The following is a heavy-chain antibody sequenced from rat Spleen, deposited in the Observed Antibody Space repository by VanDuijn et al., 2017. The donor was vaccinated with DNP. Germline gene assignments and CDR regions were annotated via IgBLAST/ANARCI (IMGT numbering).Heavy chain of an antibody. D-gene: IGHD1-4*01. Sequence: EVQLQESGPGLVKPSQSLSLTCSVTGYSITRNYWAWIRKFPGNKMEWIGYISYSGSTGYNPSLKSRISITRDTSKNQFFLQLNSVTTEDTATYYCARWTLGAGFAYWGQGTLVTVSS. J-gene: IGHJ3*01. V-gene: IGHV3-1*01. CDR2: ISYSGST. CDR1: GYSITRNY. CDR3: ARWTLGAGFAY.